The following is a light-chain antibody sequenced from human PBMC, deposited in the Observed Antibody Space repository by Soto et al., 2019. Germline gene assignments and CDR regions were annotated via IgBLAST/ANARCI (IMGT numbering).Light chain of an antibody. V-gene: IGLV2-14*01. CDR1: SSDIGGYNY. J-gene: IGLJ1*01. CDR3: SSYSTTSTRV. CDR2: EVS. Sequence: QYALTQPASVSGSPGQSITISCTGTSSDIGGYNYVSWYQHHPGRAPKLMIYEVSNRPSGVSNRFSGSKSGNTASLTISGLLAEDEADYYCSSYSTTSTRVFGPGTKLTVL.